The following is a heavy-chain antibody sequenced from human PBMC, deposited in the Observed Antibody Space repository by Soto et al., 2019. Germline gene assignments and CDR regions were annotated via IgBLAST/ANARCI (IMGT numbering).Heavy chain of an antibody. D-gene: IGHD3-22*01. CDR1: GGTFSSYA. CDR2: IIPIFGTA. CDR3: ARNRKPTLNYYDSSGYYYY. Sequence: ASVKVSCKASGGTFSSYAISWVRQAPGQGLEWMGGIIPIFGTANYAQKFQGRVTITADESTSTAYMELSSLRSEDTAVYYCARNRKPTLNYYDSSGYYYYWGQGTLVTVSS. V-gene: IGHV1-69*13. J-gene: IGHJ4*02.